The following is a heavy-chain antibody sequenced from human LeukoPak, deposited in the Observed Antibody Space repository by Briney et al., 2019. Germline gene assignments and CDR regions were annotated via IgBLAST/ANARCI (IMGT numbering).Heavy chain of an antibody. Sequence: ASVKASCKASGYTFTSYGISWVRQAPGQGLEWMGWIGAYNGNTNYAQKLQGRVTMTTDTSTSTAYMELRSLRSDDTAVYYCAREVSTYYYDSSGRSVDYWGQGTLVTVSS. J-gene: IGHJ4*02. D-gene: IGHD3-22*01. V-gene: IGHV1-18*01. CDR3: AREVSTYYYDSSGRSVDY. CDR1: GYTFTSYG. CDR2: IGAYNGNT.